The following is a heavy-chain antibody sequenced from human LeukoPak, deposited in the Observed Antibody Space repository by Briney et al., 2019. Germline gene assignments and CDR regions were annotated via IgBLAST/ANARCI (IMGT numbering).Heavy chain of an antibody. J-gene: IGHJ6*02. Sequence: GGSLRLSCAASGFTFSNFAMHWVRQAPGKGLEWVAVISYDGDNEYYADSVKGQFTISRDNSKDRLYLQMNSLRPEDTAMHYCARVRGGRSWYYYGMDVRGRGTTVTVSS. CDR1: GFTFSNFA. CDR3: ARVRGGRSWYYYGMDV. CDR2: ISYDGDNE. D-gene: IGHD3-16*01. V-gene: IGHV3-30-3*01.